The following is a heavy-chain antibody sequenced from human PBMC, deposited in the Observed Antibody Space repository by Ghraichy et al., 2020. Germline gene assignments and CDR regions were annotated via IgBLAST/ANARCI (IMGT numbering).Heavy chain of an antibody. V-gene: IGHV1-69*13. CDR1: GGTFSRNA. Sequence: SVKVSCKASGGTFSRNAISWVRQAPGQGLEWMGGIIPIFGTTDYAQKFQGRVTIIADESTNIAYMELSSLTSDDTAVYYCARCILEQTATIRNYYYGMDVWGQGTTVTVSS. D-gene: IGHD5-24*01. CDR3: ARCILEQTATIRNYYYGMDV. CDR2: IIPIFGTT. J-gene: IGHJ6*02.